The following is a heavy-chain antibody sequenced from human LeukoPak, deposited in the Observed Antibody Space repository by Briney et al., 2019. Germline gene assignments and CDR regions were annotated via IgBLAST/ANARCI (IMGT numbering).Heavy chain of an antibody. J-gene: IGHJ4*02. D-gene: IGHD6-19*01. V-gene: IGHV3-23*01. Sequence: PGGSLRLSCAASGFTFSDYYMSWIRQAPGKGLEWVSAISGSGGSTYYADSVKGRFTISRDNSKNTLYLQMNSLRAEDTAVYYCAKGASGWYSPFDYWGQGTLVTVSS. CDR3: AKGASGWYSPFDY. CDR2: ISGSGGST. CDR1: GFTFSDYY.